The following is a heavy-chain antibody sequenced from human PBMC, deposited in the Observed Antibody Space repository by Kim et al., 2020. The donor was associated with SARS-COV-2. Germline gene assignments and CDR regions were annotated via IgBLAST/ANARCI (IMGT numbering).Heavy chain of an antibody. CDR2: INWNGGST. J-gene: IGHJ4*02. CDR3: ARAPSSVVVVAAALDY. CDR1: GFTFDDYG. Sequence: GGSLRLSCAASGFTFDDYGMSWVRQAPGKGLEWVSGINWNGGSTGYADSVKGRFTISRDNAKNSLYLQMNSLRAEDTALYYCARAPSSVVVVAAALDYWGQGTLVTVSS. D-gene: IGHD2-15*01. V-gene: IGHV3-20*04.